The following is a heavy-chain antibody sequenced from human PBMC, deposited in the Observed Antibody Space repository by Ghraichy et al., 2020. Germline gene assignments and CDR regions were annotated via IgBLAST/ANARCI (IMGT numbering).Heavy chain of an antibody. CDR1: GGSISSGGYY. V-gene: IGHV4-31*03. CDR3: ARGGYYYDSSGPSFDY. J-gene: IGHJ4*02. CDR2: IYYSGST. D-gene: IGHD3-22*01. Sequence: SETLSLTCTVSGGSISSGGYYWSWIRQHPGKGLEWIGYIYYSGSTNYNPSLKSRVTISVDTSKNQFSLKLSSVTAADTAVYYCARGGYYYDSSGPSFDYWGQGTLVTVSS.